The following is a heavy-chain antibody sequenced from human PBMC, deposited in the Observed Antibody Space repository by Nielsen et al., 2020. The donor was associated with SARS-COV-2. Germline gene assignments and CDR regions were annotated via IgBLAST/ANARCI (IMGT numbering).Heavy chain of an antibody. Sequence: GGSLRLSCAASGFTFSSYGMHWVRQAPGKGLEWVAVIWYDGSNKYYADSVKGRFTISRDNSKNTLYLQMNSLRAEDTAVYYCARDGGSGAAARSYYYYMDVWGKGTTVTVSS. CDR1: GFTFSSYG. D-gene: IGHD6-13*01. J-gene: IGHJ6*03. CDR3: ARDGGSGAAARSYYYYMDV. V-gene: IGHV3-33*01. CDR2: IWYDGSNK.